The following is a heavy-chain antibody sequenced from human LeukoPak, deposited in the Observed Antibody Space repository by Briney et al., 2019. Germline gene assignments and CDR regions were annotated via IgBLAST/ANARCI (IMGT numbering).Heavy chain of an antibody. D-gene: IGHD4-17*01. V-gene: IGHV1-46*01. J-gene: IGHJ4*02. CDR1: GYTFTSYY. CDR2: INPSGGST. CDR3: ARDLWPIMTTVTTPHY. Sequence: GASVKVSCKASGYTFTSYYMHWVRQAPGQGLEWMGIINPSGGSTSYAQKFQGRVTMTRDMSTSTVYMELSSLRSEDTAVYYCARDLWPIMTTVTTPHYWGQGTLVTVSS.